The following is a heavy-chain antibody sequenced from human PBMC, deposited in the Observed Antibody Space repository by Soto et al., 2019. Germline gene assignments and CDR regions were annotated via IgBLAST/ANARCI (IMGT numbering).Heavy chain of an antibody. V-gene: IGHV3-23*01. J-gene: IGHJ3*02. D-gene: IGHD3-22*01. CDR2: LYGNSGGI. CDR1: GFTFGSYA. Sequence: GGSLRLSCAASGFTFGSYAMTWVRQAPGKGLESVAGLYGNSGGIQYADSVRGRFTIFRDNSNNIVFLQMNSLRAEDTAVYYCAKGLGYYDSSGSPDAFDIWGQGTMVT. CDR3: AKGLGYYDSSGSPDAFDI.